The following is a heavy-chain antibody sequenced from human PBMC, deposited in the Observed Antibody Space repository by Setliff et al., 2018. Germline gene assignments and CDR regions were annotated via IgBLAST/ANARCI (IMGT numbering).Heavy chain of an antibody. Sequence: PSETLSLTCTVSGASINSLSWWSWVRQPPGKGLEWIGRIHYRGTTYSNASLASRLTISVDTAKNQFSLKLTSVTAADTAVYYCARTGTYRYFDYWGQGTRVTVSS. J-gene: IGHJ4*02. CDR1: GASINSLSW. D-gene: IGHD1-1*01. V-gene: IGHV4-39*01. CDR2: IHYRGTT. CDR3: ARTGTYRYFDY.